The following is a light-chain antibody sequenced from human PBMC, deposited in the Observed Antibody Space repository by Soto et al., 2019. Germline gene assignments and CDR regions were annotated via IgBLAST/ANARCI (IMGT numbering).Light chain of an antibody. CDR1: QSVSSSY. CDR2: GAS. CDR3: QQYGSSPRT. V-gene: IGKV3-20*01. Sequence: EIVLTQSPGTLSLSPGERATLSCRASQSVSSSYLAWYQQKPGQAPRLLIYGASSRATGIPDRFSGSGSGKDFTLTISRLEPEDFAVYYCQQYGSSPRTFGQGTKVDIK. J-gene: IGKJ1*01.